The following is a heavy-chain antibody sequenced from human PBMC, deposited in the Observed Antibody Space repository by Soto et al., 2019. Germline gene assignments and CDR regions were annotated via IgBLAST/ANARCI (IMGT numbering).Heavy chain of an antibody. CDR2: IYYGGTT. Sequence: SETLSLTCTVSGGSFNPNYWSWIRQPPGKGLEWVGYIYYGGTTSYNPSLKSRVTISLETSKSQFSLRLTSVTAADSAVYYCARLGAYSQSLAPWAPGTLVTVPS. V-gene: IGHV4-59*08. D-gene: IGHD2-21*01. CDR1: GGSFNPNY. CDR3: ARLGAYSQSLAP. J-gene: IGHJ5*02.